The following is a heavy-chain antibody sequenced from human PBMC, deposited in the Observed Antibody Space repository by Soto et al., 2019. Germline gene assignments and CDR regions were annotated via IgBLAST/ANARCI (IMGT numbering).Heavy chain of an antibody. CDR3: AHSPKYYDFWSGFTPQNWFDP. CDR1: AFSLSTSGVG. CDR2: IYWNDDK. V-gene: IGHV2-5*01. Sequence: SGPTLVNPTPTLTLTCTFSAFSLSTSGVGVGWIRQPPGKALEWLALIYWNDDKRYSPSLKSRLTITKDTSKNQVVLTMTNMDPVDTATYYCAHSPKYYDFWSGFTPQNWFDPWGQGTLVTVAS. J-gene: IGHJ5*02. D-gene: IGHD3-3*01.